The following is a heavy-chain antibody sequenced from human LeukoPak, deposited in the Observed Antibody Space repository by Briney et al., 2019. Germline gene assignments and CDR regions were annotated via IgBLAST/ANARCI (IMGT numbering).Heavy chain of an antibody. D-gene: IGHD6-6*01. J-gene: IGHJ3*02. CDR3: ASLRIGFECSSSSDAFDI. V-gene: IGHV3-30*02. CDR1: GFTFSSYG. CDR2: IRYDGSNK. Sequence: GGSLRLSCAASGFTFSSYGMHWVRQAPGKGLEWVAFIRYDGSNKYYADSVKGRFTISRDNTKNSLYLQMNSLRAEDTAVYYCASLRIGFECSSSSDAFDIWGQGTMVTVSS.